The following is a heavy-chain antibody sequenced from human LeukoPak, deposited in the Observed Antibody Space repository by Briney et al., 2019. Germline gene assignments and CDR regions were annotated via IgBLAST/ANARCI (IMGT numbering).Heavy chain of an antibody. J-gene: IGHJ6*03. V-gene: IGHV3-11*01. Sequence: GGSLRLSCAASGFTFSDYNMGWIRQAPGKGLEWVSSISRSGSTKYYADSVKGRFTISRDNAKNSLFLQMNSLRAEDTAVYYCARVLRYCSGGNCYSGGLGYMDVWGKGTTVTISS. CDR1: GFTFSDYN. CDR3: ARVLRYCSGGNCYSGGLGYMDV. D-gene: IGHD2-15*01. CDR2: ISRSGSTK.